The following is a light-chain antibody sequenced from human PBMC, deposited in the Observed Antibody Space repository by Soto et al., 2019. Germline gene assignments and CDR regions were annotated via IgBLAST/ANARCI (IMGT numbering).Light chain of an antibody. J-gene: IGKJ4*01. CDR3: QQYGSSPLT. V-gene: IGKV3-20*01. CDR1: QSVSIAY. CDR2: GGS. Sequence: VFTQSPCTLSLSPGERATLSCRASQSVSIAYLAWYQQRPGQAPRLLIYGGSSRATGVADTFSGGGSGTDFTLTISRLEPEDFAVYYCQQYGSSPLTFGGGTKVDIK.